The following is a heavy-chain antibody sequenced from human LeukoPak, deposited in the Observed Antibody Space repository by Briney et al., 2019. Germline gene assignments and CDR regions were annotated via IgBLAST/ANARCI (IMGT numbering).Heavy chain of an antibody. D-gene: IGHD3-22*01. CDR3: ARDLGYYDSSGYTDP. Sequence: GASVKVSCKASGYTFTGYYMHWVRQAPGQGLEWMGWINPNSGGTKYAQKFQGRVTMSRDTSISTAYMELSRLRSDDTAVYYCARDLGYYDSSGYTDPWGQGTLVTVSS. J-gene: IGHJ5*02. V-gene: IGHV1-2*02. CDR2: INPNSGGT. CDR1: GYTFTGYY.